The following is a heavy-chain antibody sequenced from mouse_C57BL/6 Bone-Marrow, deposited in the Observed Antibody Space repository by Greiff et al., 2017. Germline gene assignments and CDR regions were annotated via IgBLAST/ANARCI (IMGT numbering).Heavy chain of an antibody. V-gene: IGHV1-64*01. CDR1: GYTFTSYW. J-gene: IGHJ4*01. CDR3: AIDDYSYAMDY. CDR2: IHPNSGST. Sequence: QVQLKQPGAELVKPGASVKLSCKASGYTFTSYWMHWVKQRPGQGLEWIGMIHPNSGSTNYNEKFKSKATLTVDKSSSTAYMQLSSLTSEDSAVYYCAIDDYSYAMDYWGQGTSVTVSS. D-gene: IGHD2-12*01.